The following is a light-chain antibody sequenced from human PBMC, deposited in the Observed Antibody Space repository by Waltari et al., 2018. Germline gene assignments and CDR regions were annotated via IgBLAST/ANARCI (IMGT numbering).Light chain of an antibody. V-gene: IGLV2-8*01. J-gene: IGLJ3*02. Sequence: QSALTQPPSASGSPGQSVTISCTGTSSDVGGYDYVSWYQQHPGKAPKLMIYEVTKRPPGFPDRFSGSRSGSTASLTVSGLQAEDEAVYYCSSYGGNSNWVFGGGTKLTVL. CDR1: SSDVGGYDY. CDR2: EVT. CDR3: SSYGGNSNWV.